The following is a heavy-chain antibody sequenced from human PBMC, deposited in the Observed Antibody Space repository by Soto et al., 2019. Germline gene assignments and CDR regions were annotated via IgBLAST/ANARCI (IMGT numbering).Heavy chain of an antibody. Sequence: SLRLSCAASGFTFRSYAIHWVRQPPGKGLEWVAFISYDGTNKFYTDSVKVRFTISIDNSNKTLYLQMNRRRSEDTAVYYCARDGRTGTTLPHGRLDQSGQGTLLTVSS. V-gene: IGHV3-30-3*01. J-gene: IGHJ4*02. D-gene: IGHD3-10*01. CDR3: ARDGRTGTTLPHGRLDQ. CDR1: GFTFRSYA. CDR2: ISYDGTNK.